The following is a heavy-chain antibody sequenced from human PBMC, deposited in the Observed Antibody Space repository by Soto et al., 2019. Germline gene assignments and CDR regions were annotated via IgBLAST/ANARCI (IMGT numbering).Heavy chain of an antibody. D-gene: IGHD1-26*01. V-gene: IGHV1-2*02. CDR2: IGPESGAT. J-gene: IGHJ4*02. Sequence: ASVKVSCKASGYTFTGHYIHWVRQAPEQGPEWMGEIGPESGATRYAQKFQGRVTMTLDMSITTVYMELNNLSPDDTAVYYCGRGRSGQIVVFYWGQGTPVTVSS. CDR1: GYTFTGHY. CDR3: GRGRSGQIVVFY.